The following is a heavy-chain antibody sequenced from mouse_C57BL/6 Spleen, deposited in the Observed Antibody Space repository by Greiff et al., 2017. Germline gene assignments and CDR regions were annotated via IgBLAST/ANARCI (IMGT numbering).Heavy chain of an antibody. CDR1: GYAFTNYL. Sequence: QVQLKQSGAELVRPGTSVKVSCKASGYAFTNYLIEWVKQRPGQGLEWIGVINPGSGGTNYNEKFKGKATLTADKSSSTAYMQLSSLTSEDSAVYFCSRRGRQLRLEGDYWGQGTTLTVSS. CDR3: SRRGRQLRLEGDY. CDR2: INPGSGGT. V-gene: IGHV1-54*01. J-gene: IGHJ2*01. D-gene: IGHD3-2*02.